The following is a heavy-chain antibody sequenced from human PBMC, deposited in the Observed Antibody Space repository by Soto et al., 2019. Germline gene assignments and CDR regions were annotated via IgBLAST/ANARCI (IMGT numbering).Heavy chain of an antibody. CDR3: ARARGGYIIDY. Sequence: PSETLSLTCTISAGSISSTYWSWIRQPPGKGLEWIGYSYYSGSTNYHPSLKSRVTISVDMSTNRFSLRLTSVTAADTAVYYCARARGGYIIDYWGPGTLVTVSS. CDR2: SYYSGST. D-gene: IGHD5-12*01. J-gene: IGHJ4*02. V-gene: IGHV4-59*01. CDR1: AGSISSTY.